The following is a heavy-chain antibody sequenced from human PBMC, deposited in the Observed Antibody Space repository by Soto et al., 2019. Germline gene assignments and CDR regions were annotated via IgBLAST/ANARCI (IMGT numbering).Heavy chain of an antibody. Sequence: PSETLSLTCTVSGGSISSGGYYWSWIRQHPGKGLEWIGYIYYSGSTYYNPSLKSRVTISVDTSKNQFSLKLSSVTAADTAVYYCARGGDSSGYYGAFDIWGQGAMVTVSS. D-gene: IGHD3-22*01. V-gene: IGHV4-31*03. CDR2: IYYSGST. CDR3: ARGGDSSGYYGAFDI. CDR1: GGSISSGGYY. J-gene: IGHJ3*02.